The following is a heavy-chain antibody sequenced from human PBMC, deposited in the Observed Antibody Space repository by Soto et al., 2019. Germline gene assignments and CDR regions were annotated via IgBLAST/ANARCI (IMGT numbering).Heavy chain of an antibody. CDR3: ARGPF. D-gene: IGHD3-3*02. J-gene: IGHJ4*02. CDR2: INPDGSAK. Sequence: EVQMVASGGGVVQPGGSLRLSCAASGFTFSDQWMSRVRQAPGKGLEWVANINPDGSAKSHVDSVEGRFTISRDNAKNSLYLQMNTLRVEDTAVYYCARGPFWGQGTLVTVSS. V-gene: IGHV3-7*01. CDR1: GFTFSDQW.